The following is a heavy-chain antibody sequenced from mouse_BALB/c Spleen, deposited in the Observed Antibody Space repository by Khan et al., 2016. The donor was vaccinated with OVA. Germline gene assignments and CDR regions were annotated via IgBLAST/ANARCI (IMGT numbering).Heavy chain of an antibody. J-gene: IGHJ1*01. D-gene: IGHD6-2*01. Sequence: QIQLVQSGPELKKPGETVKLSCKASGYTFTNYGMNWVKQALGKGLKWMGWINTYTGEPTYADDFKGRFVFSLETSASTAYLQNSNLKNEDMTTYFCARISSYWYSDVWGAGTTVTVSS. CDR3: ARISSYWYSDV. V-gene: IGHV9-1*02. CDR1: GYTFTNYG. CDR2: INTYTGEP.